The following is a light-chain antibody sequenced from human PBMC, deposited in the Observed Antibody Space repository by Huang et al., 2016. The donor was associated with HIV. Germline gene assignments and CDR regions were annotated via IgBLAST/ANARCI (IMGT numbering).Light chain of an antibody. CDR2: AAS. CDR1: QSVTTN. J-gene: IGKJ1*01. V-gene: IGKV3-15*01. Sequence: EIVLTQSPGTLSVSPGERATLSCRASQSVTTNLAWYQQRPGQAPRLLIYAASTRAIGISAKFSCSGSGTEFTLTIDSLQSEDLAVYYCQQYINRPVTFGQGTKVEIK. CDR3: QQYINRPVT.